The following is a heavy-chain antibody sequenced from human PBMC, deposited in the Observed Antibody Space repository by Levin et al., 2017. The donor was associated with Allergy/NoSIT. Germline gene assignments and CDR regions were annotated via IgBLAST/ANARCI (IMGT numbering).Heavy chain of an antibody. Sequence: ASVKVSCKASGYTFTSYDINWVRQATGQGLEWMGWMNPNSGNTGYAQKFQGRVTMTRNTSISTAYMELSSLRSEDTAVYYCARTPEYCSSTSCYRDYYYYYYGMDGWGQGTTVTVSS. CDR3: ARTPEYCSSTSCYRDYYYYYYGMDG. D-gene: IGHD2-2*02. CDR2: MNPNSGNT. CDR1: GYTFTSYD. V-gene: IGHV1-8*01. J-gene: IGHJ6*02.